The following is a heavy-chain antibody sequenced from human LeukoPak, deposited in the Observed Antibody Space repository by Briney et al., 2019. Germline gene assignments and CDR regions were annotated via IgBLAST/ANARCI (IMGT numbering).Heavy chain of an antibody. Sequence: GGSLRLSCAASGFTFSSYWMHWVRQAPGKGLVWVSRISTDGSSTTYADSVKGRFTISRDNVKNTLFLQMDSLRAEDTAVYYCASYLTSIPSGMDVWGQGTTVTVSS. D-gene: IGHD2/OR15-2a*01. CDR1: GFTFSSYW. CDR2: ISTDGSST. J-gene: IGHJ6*02. CDR3: ASYLTSIPSGMDV. V-gene: IGHV3-74*01.